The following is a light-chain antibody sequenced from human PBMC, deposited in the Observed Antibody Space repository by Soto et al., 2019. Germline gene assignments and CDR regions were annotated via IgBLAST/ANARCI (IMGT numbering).Light chain of an antibody. CDR1: QRVSSSY. CDR3: QQYGSSPL. J-gene: IGKJ1*01. V-gene: IGKV3-20*01. CDR2: GAS. Sequence: EVVLTQSPGTLSLYPGERATLSCRASQRVSSSYSAWYQQKPGQAPRLLIYGASSRATGIPDRFSGSGSGTDFTLTISRLEPEDFAVYYCQQYGSSPLFGQGTKV.